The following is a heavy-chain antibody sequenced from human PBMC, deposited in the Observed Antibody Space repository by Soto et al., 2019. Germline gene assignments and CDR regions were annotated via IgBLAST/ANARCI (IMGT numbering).Heavy chain of an antibody. CDR2: IYYSGST. Sequence: QVQLQESGPGLVKPSQTLSLTCTVSGGSISSGGYYWSWIRQHPGKGLEWIGYIYYSGSTYFNPSLKSRVTISVDTSKNQFSLKLSSVTAADTAVYYCARDHPIKQYQLPGAWFDPWGQGTLVTVSS. J-gene: IGHJ5*02. CDR3: ARDHPIKQYQLPGAWFDP. D-gene: IGHD2-2*01. CDR1: GGSISSGGYY. V-gene: IGHV4-31*03.